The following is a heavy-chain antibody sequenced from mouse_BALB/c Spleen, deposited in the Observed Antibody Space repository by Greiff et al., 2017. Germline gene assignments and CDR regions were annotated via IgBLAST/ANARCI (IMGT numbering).Heavy chain of an antibody. CDR3: ARYMIGYAMDY. CDR1: GFTFSSFG. Sequence: EVMLVESGGGLVQPGGSRKLSCAASGFTFSSFGMHWVRQAPEKGLEWVAYISSGSSTIYYADTVKGRFTISRDNPKNTLFLQMTSLRSEDTAMYYCARYMIGYAMDYWGQGTSVTVSS. J-gene: IGHJ4*01. D-gene: IGHD2-2*01. V-gene: IGHV5-17*02. CDR2: ISSGSSTI.